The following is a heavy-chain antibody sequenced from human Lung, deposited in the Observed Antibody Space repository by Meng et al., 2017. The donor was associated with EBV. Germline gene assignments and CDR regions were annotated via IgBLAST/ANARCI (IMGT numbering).Heavy chain of an antibody. Sequence: HVELRVSGPDLVKPSQTLSLTCTGSGGSISSGGHYWSWIRQHPGKSLELIGYIYYSGSTYYNPSLKSLVSISVDTSNNQFSLKLSSVTAADTAVYYCARAVDTGYFDYWGQGTLVTASS. CDR2: IYYSGST. J-gene: IGHJ4*02. CDR3: ARAVDTGYFDY. CDR1: GGSISSGGHY. D-gene: IGHD5-18*01. V-gene: IGHV4-31*01.